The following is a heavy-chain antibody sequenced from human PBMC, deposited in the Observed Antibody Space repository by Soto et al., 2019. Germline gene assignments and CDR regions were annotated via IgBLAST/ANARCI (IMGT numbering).Heavy chain of an antibody. D-gene: IGHD7-27*01. J-gene: IGHJ4*02. CDR1: GFTFSSFS. V-gene: IGHV3-48*01. CDR3: ARDNVVGTARWYYFDS. Sequence: GGSLRLSCAASGFTFSSFSMNWVRQAPGKGLEWVSYISSTSSTIYYADSVKGRFTISRDNAKNSVNLQMDSLRAEDTAVYFCARDNVVGTARWYYFDSWGQGTLVTVSS. CDR2: ISSTSSTI.